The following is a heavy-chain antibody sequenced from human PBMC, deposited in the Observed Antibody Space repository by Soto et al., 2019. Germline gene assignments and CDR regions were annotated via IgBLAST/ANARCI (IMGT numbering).Heavy chain of an antibody. CDR3: ARVGAAAGGGFDY. Sequence: ASVKVSCKASGYTFTSYAMHWVRQAPGQGLEWMGWINAGNGNTKYSQKFQGRVTITRDTSASTAYMELSSLRSEDTAVYYCARVGAAAGGGFDYWGQGTLVTVSS. J-gene: IGHJ4*02. CDR1: GYTFTSYA. V-gene: IGHV1-3*01. D-gene: IGHD6-13*01. CDR2: INAGNGNT.